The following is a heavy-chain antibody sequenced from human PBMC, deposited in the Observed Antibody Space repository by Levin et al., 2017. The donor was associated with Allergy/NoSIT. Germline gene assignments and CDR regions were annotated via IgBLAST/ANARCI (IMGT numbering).Heavy chain of an antibody. D-gene: IGHD5-24*01. Sequence: GESLKISCAASGFTFSSYGMHWVRQAPGKGLEWMAVIWYDGSKKYYADSVKGRFTMSRDNSKNTLYLQINSLRAEDTAVYYCARFNYQNIDYWGQGTLVTVSS. CDR2: IWYDGSKK. J-gene: IGHJ4*02. V-gene: IGHV3-33*01. CDR1: GFTFSSYG. CDR3: ARFNYQNIDY.